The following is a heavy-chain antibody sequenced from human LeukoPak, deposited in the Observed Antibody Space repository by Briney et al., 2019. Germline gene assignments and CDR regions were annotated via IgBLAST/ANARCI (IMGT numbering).Heavy chain of an antibody. CDR3: ARGGSITTIRGVIITDAFDI. V-gene: IGHV1-18*01. CDR2: ISAYNGNT. J-gene: IGHJ3*02. Sequence: GASVKVSCKASGYTFTTYGIIWVRQAPGQGREWMGWISAYNGNTNYAQKPQGRVTMTTDTSTTTAYMELRSLRSDDTAVYYCARGGSITTIRGVIITDAFDIWGQGTMVTVSS. D-gene: IGHD3-10*01. CDR1: GYTFTTYG.